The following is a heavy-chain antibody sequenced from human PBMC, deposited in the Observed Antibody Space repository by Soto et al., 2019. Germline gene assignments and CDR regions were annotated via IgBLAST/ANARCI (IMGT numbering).Heavy chain of an antibody. D-gene: IGHD3-9*01. CDR1: GFTFTSSA. CDR3: AADPIYDILTGYWYYYGMDV. CDR2: IVVGSGNT. V-gene: IGHV1-58*01. Sequence: SVKVSCKASGFTFTSSAVQWVRQARGQRLEWIGWIVVGSGNTNYAQKFQERVTITRDMSTSAAYMELSSLRSEDTAVYYCAADPIYDILTGYWYYYGMDVWGQGTTVTVSS. J-gene: IGHJ6*02.